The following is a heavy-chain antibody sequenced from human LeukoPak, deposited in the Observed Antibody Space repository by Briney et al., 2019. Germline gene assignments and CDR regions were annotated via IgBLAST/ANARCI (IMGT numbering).Heavy chain of an antibody. CDR2: INHSGST. D-gene: IGHD6-6*01. J-gene: IGHJ4*02. Sequence: ASGTLSPTCAVYGGSFSGYYWSWIRQPPGKGLEWMGEINHSGSTNYNPSLKSRVTISVDTSKNQFSLKLSSVTAADTAVYYCARGLFGAAPRLFDYWGQGTLVTVSS. CDR3: ARGLFGAAPRLFDY. V-gene: IGHV4-34*01. CDR1: GGSFSGYY.